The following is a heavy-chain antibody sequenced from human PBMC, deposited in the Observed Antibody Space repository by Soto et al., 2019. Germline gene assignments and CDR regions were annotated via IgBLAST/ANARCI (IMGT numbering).Heavy chain of an antibody. Sequence: QVQLVQSETEVKKPGASVKVSCKASGYIFTNYDITWVRQGLEWMGWVSGYTGNTKYAQKFQDRVTMTTDTSTSTVNMELRRLQSDDPAVHYCARFGSATYYSYGVDVWGEGTTVCVSS. V-gene: IGHV1-18*01. D-gene: IGHD3-10*01. CDR3: ARFGSATYYSYGVDV. CDR2: VSGYTGNT. J-gene: IGHJ6*04. CDR1: GYIFTNYD.